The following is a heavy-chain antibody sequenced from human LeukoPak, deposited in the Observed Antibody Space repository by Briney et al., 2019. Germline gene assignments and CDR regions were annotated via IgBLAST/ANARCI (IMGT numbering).Heavy chain of an antibody. CDR3: ARDLNYYDSSGYGH. J-gene: IGHJ4*02. D-gene: IGHD3-22*01. CDR1: GFTFSTNY. CDR2: IYSGGSP. V-gene: IGHV3-53*01. Sequence: PGGSLRLSCAASGFTFSTNYMSWVSQAPGKGLGWVSVIYSGGSPYYADSVKGRFTISRDNSKNTLYLQMNSLRAEDTAVYYCARDLNYYDSSGYGHWGQGTLVTVSS.